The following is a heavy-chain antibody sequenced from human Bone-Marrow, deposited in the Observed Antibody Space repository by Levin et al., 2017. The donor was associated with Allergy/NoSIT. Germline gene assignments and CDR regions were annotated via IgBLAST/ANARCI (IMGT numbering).Heavy chain of an antibody. Sequence: QSGGSLRLSCAASGFTFSSYAMHWVRQAPGKGLEWVAVISYDGSNKYYADSVKGRFTISRDNSKNTLYLQMNSLRAEDTAVYYCARAPYTVTTWMRPEGYYYGMDVWGQGTTVTVSS. J-gene: IGHJ6*02. CDR3: ARAPYTVTTWMRPEGYYYGMDV. D-gene: IGHD4-11*01. CDR1: GFTFSSYA. CDR2: ISYDGSNK. V-gene: IGHV3-30*04.